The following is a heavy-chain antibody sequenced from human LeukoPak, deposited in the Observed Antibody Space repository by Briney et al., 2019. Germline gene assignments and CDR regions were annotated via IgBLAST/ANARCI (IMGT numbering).Heavy chain of an antibody. CDR2: IYYSGST. V-gene: IGHV4-59*08. CDR3: VRSKAAIGIRLLNYYVDT. CDR1: SGSISTYY. Sequence: SETLSLTCTVSSGSISTYYWSWIRQSPGKGLEWIGCIYYSGSTNYNPTLKSRLTISVDTSKNQFSLSLSSVTAVDTALYYCVRSKAAIGIRLLNYYVDTWGRGTTVTVSS. J-gene: IGHJ6*03. D-gene: IGHD6-25*01.